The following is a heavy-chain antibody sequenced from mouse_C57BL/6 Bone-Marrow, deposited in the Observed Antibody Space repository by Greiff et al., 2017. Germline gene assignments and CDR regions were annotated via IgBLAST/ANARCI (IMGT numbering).Heavy chain of an antibody. CDR3: ARLVVAPYYAMDY. CDR2: ISNGGGST. J-gene: IGHJ4*01. D-gene: IGHD1-1*01. Sequence: DVMLVESGGGLVQPGGSLKLSCAASGFTFSDYYMYWVRQTPEKRLEWVAYISNGGGSTYYPDTVKGRFTISRDNAKNTLYLQMSSLKSEDTAMYYCARLVVAPYYAMDYWGQGTSVTVSS. CDR1: GFTFSDYY. V-gene: IGHV5-12*01.